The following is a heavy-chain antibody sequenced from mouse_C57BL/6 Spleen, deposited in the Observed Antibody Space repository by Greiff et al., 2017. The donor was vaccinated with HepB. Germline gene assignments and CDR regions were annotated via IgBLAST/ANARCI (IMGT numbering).Heavy chain of an antibody. J-gene: IGHJ2*01. Sequence: EVKLMESGGGLVKPGGSLKLSCAASGFTFSSYAMSWVRQTPEKRLEWVATISDGGSYTYYPDNVKGRFTISRDNAKNNLYLQMSHLKSEDTAMYYCARSHYDYFDYWGQGTTLTVSS. CDR3: ARSHYDYFDY. CDR2: ISDGGSYT. D-gene: IGHD2-4*01. V-gene: IGHV5-4*03. CDR1: GFTFSSYA.